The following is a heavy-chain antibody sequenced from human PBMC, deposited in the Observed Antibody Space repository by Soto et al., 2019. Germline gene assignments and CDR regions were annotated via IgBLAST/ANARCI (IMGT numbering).Heavy chain of an antibody. CDR3: ARGEQQLDYYYYYMDV. J-gene: IGHJ6*03. CDR2: IYYSGST. D-gene: IGHD6-13*01. Sequence: SETLSLTCTVSGGSISSYYWSWIRQPPGKGLEWIGYIYYSGSTNYNPSLKSRVTISVDTSKNQFSLKLSSVTAADTAVYYCARGEQQLDYYYYYMDVWGKGTTVTVSS. V-gene: IGHV4-59*01. CDR1: GGSISSYY.